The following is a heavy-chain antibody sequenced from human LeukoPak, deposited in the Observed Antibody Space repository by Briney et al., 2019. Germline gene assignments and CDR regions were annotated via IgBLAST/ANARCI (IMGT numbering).Heavy chain of an antibody. CDR1: GYSFSNYW. J-gene: IGHJ6*02. D-gene: IGHD1-26*01. CDR3: ARLPSDLVGATHYYYGMDV. Sequence: GESLKISCNGSGYSFSNYWIGWVRQMPGKGLEWMGIIYPGDSGTRYSPSFQGQVTISADKSINTAYLQWSSLKASDTAMYYCARLPSDLVGATHYYYGMDVWGQGTTVTVSS. V-gene: IGHV5-51*01. CDR2: IYPGDSGT.